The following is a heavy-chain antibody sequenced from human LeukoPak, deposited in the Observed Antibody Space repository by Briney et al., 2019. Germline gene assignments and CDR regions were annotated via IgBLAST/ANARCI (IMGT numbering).Heavy chain of an antibody. CDR2: IYYSGST. CDR1: GGSISSGGYY. Sequence: SQTLSHTCTVSGGSISSGGYYWSWIRQHPGKGLEWIGYIYYSGSTYYNPSLKSRVTISVDTSKNQFSLKLTSVTAADTAVYYCARTDYSNTNWFDPWGQGTLVTVSS. CDR3: ARTDYSNTNWFDP. D-gene: IGHD4-11*01. J-gene: IGHJ5*02. V-gene: IGHV4-31*03.